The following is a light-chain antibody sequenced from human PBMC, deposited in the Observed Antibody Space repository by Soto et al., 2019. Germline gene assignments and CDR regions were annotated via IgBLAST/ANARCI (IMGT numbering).Light chain of an antibody. CDR2: EDN. CDR3: QAWDSSTVV. V-gene: IGLV3-1*01. Sequence: SYELTQPPSVSVSPGQTASITCSGDKLGNKYASWYYQKPGQSPVLVIYEDNKRPSGIPERFSGSNSGNTATLTISGTQAMDEADYYCQAWDSSTVVFGGGTKVTVL. J-gene: IGLJ2*01. CDR1: KLGNKY.